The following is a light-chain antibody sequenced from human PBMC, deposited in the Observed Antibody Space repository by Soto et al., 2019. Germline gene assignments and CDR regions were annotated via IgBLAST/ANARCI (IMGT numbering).Light chain of an antibody. CDR1: SGSVSTRYY. CDR2: STN. Sequence: QTVVTQEPSFSVSPGRTVTLTCGLSSGSVSTRYYPSWYQLTPGQAPRTLIYSTNTRSSGVPNRFSGSILENKAALTITGAQADDESDYYCVLYMGTGIAVFGGGTKLTVL. J-gene: IGLJ3*02. V-gene: IGLV8-61*01. CDR3: VLYMGTGIAV.